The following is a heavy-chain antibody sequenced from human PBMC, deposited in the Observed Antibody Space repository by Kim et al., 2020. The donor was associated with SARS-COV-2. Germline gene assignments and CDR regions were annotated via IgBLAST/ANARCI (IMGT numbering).Heavy chain of an antibody. CDR2: INADIGNT. CDR3: AMPSIQVTGAPGYYGMDV. J-gene: IGHJ6*02. V-gene: IGHV1-3*01. Sequence: ASVKVSCKASGHTFTRYAMHWVRQAPGQRLEWMGWINADIGNTRYSQKFQGRVTITRDTSASTFYMELSSLGSADTAVYYCAMPSIQVTGAPGYYGMDVWGHGTTVTVSS. D-gene: IGHD3-9*01. CDR1: GHTFTRYA.